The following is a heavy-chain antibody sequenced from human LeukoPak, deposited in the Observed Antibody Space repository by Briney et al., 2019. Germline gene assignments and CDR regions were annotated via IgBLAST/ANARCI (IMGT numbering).Heavy chain of an antibody. CDR1: GGSVSSGSYY. D-gene: IGHD3-10*01. Sequence: SETLSLTCTVSGGSVSSGSYYWSWIRQPPGKGLEWIGYIYYSGSTNYNPSLKSRVTISVDTSKNPFSLKLSSVTAADTAVYYCARVKYYYGSGSWYYFDYWGQGTLVTVSS. CDR3: ARVKYYYGSGSWYYFDY. J-gene: IGHJ4*02. V-gene: IGHV4-61*01. CDR2: IYYSGST.